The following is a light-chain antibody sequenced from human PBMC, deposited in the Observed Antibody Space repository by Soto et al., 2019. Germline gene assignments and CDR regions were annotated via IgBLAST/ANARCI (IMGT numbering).Light chain of an antibody. CDR3: QQYNNWPPEYS. CDR1: QSVSSN. J-gene: IGKJ2*03. Sequence: DIVMTQSPATLSVSLGERATLSCRASQSVSSNLAWYQQSPGQAHRLLIYGASTRATGVPARFSGSVSGTEFTLTISSLQSEDFAVYYCQQYNNWPPEYSFGQGTKLEIK. V-gene: IGKV3-15*01. CDR2: GAS.